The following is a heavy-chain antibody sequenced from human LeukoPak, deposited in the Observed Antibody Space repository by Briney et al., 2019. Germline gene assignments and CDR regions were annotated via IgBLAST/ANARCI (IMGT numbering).Heavy chain of an antibody. CDR3: ERVRYYGSGSSPYYYYYGMDV. J-gene: IGHJ6*02. Sequence: SETLSLTCAVYGGSFSGYYWSWIRQPPGKGLEWIGDINHSGSTNYNPSLKSRVTISVDTSKNQFSLKLSSVTAADTAVYYCERVRYYGSGSSPYYYYYGMDVWGQGTTVTVSS. D-gene: IGHD3-10*01. CDR2: INHSGST. V-gene: IGHV4-34*01. CDR1: GGSFSGYY.